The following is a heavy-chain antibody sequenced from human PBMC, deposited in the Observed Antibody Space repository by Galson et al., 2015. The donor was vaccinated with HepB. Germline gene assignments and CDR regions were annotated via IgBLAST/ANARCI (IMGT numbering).Heavy chain of an antibody. CDR1: VGSFSGYY. Sequence: SETLSLTCAVYVGSFSGYYWSWIRQPPGKGLEWIGEINHSGNTNYNSSLKSRVTISVDTSKNQFSLRLQSVTAADTAVYYCARGSLRTGDFVWGSFPMRDGLDIWGQGTMVTVSS. CDR2: INHSGNT. J-gene: IGHJ3*02. CDR3: ARGSLRTGDFVWGSFPMRDGLDI. D-gene: IGHD3-16*01. V-gene: IGHV4-34*01.